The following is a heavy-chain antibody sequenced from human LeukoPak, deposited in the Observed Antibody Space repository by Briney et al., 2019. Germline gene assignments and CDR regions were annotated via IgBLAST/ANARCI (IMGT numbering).Heavy chain of an antibody. CDR2: ISGSGGST. CDR1: GFTFSSYA. CDR3: AKEGYCSSTSCYADAFDI. V-gene: IGHV3-23*01. D-gene: IGHD2-2*01. Sequence: PGGSLRLSGAASGFTFSSYAMSWVRQAPGKGLEWVSAISGSGGSTYYADSVKGRFTTSRDNSKNTLYLQMNSLRAEDTAVYYCAKEGYCSSTSCYADAFDIWGQGTMVTVSS. J-gene: IGHJ3*02.